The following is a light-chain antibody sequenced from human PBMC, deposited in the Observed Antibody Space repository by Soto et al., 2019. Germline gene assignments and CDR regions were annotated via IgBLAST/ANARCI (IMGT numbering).Light chain of an antibody. Sequence: QSALTQPASVSGSPGQSIAISCTGTSSDVGGSNSVSWYQQHPGKAPKLLIYHVSNRPSGVSNRFSGSKSDNTASLTISGLQAEDEADYYCSSYATGGSYVFGTGTKLTVL. CDR1: SSDVGGSNS. V-gene: IGLV2-14*01. J-gene: IGLJ1*01. CDR3: SSYATGGSYV. CDR2: HVS.